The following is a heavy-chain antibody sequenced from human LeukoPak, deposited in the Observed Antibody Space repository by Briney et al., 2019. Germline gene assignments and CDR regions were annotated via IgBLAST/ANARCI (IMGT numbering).Heavy chain of an antibody. D-gene: IGHD6-19*01. CDR3: ARGPRLDSSGWYYGAFDI. CDR2: ISAYNGNT. V-gene: IGHV1-18*01. Sequence: ASVKVSCKASGYTFTSYGISWVRQAPGQGLEWMGWISAYNGNTNYAQKLQGRVTMTTDTSTSTAYMELRSLRSDDTAVYYCARGPRLDSSGWYYGAFDIWGQRTMVTVSS. CDR1: GYTFTSYG. J-gene: IGHJ3*02.